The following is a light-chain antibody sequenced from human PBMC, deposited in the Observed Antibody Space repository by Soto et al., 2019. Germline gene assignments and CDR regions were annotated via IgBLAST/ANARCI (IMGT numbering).Light chain of an antibody. Sequence: NFMLTQPHSVSESPGKTVTISCTRSSGSVASNYVQWYQQRPGSAPTTVIYEDNRRPSGVPDRFSGSIDSSSNSASLTISRLKTEDEAVYYCQSYDSSNPVVFGGGTKVTVL. CDR1: SGSVASNY. CDR3: QSYDSSNPVV. J-gene: IGLJ3*02. V-gene: IGLV6-57*04. CDR2: EDN.